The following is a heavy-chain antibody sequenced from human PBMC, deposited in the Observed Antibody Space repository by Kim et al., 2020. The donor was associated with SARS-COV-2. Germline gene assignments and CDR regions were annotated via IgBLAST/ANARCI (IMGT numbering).Heavy chain of an antibody. CDR3: ARDLSWLLAHVY. J-gene: IGHJ4*02. Sequence: GGSLRLSCAASGFTLSSYWMSWVRQAPGKGLEWVANIKQDGSEKYYVDSVKGRFTISRDNAKNSLYLQMNSLRAEDTAVYYCARDLSWLLAHVYWGQGTLVTVSS. V-gene: IGHV3-7*03. CDR2: IKQDGSEK. CDR1: GFTLSSYW. D-gene: IGHD2-15*01.